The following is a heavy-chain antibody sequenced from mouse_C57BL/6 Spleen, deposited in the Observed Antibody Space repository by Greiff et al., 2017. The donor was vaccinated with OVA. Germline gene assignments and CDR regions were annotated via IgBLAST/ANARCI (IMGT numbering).Heavy chain of an antibody. CDR3: ARRGLLGYAMDY. V-gene: IGHV1-82*01. D-gene: IGHD1-1*01. Sequence: VKLIESGPELVKPGASVKISCKASGYAFSSSWMNWVKQRPGKGLEWIGRIYPGDGDTNYNGKFKGKATLTADKSSSTAYMQLSSLTSEDSAVYFCARRGLLGYAMDYWGQGTSVTVSS. CDR2: IYPGDGDT. CDR1: GYAFSSSW. J-gene: IGHJ4*01.